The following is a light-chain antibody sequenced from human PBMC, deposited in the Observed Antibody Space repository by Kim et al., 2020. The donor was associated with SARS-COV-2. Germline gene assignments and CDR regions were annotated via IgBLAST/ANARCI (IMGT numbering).Light chain of an antibody. V-gene: IGKV3-20*01. J-gene: IGKJ2*01. Sequence: SPGERATLACRASQSVSSSNLAWYQQKPGQAPRLLIYGATSRATGIPDRFSGSGSGTDFTLTISRLEPEDFAVYYCHQYGSSPPYTFGQGTKLEI. CDR2: GAT. CDR3: HQYGSSPPYT. CDR1: QSVSSSN.